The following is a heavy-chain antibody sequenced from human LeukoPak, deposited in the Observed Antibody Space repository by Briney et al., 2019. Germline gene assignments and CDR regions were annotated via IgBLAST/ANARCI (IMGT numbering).Heavy chain of an antibody. D-gene: IGHD2-15*01. Sequence: GEPLKISCKGSGYSFTSYWIGWVRQMPGKGLEWMGIIYPGDSDTRYSPSFQGQVTISADKSISTAYLQWSSLKASDTAMYYCATSVAATRGSGYYYYGMDVWGQGTTVTVSS. V-gene: IGHV5-51*01. CDR2: IYPGDSDT. CDR3: ATSVAATRGSGYYYYGMDV. CDR1: GYSFTSYW. J-gene: IGHJ6*02.